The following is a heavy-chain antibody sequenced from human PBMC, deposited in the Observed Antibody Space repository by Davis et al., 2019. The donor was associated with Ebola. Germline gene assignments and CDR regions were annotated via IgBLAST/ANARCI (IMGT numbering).Heavy chain of an antibody. V-gene: IGHV3-21*01. CDR3: ATQSWSYGGY. Sequence: GESLKISCAASGFTFSSYSMNWVRQAPGKGLEWVSSISSSSSYIYYADSVKGRFTISRDNAKNSLYLQMNSLRDEDTAVYYCATQSWSYGGYWGQGTLVTVSS. CDR2: ISSSSSYI. CDR1: GFTFSSYS. J-gene: IGHJ4*02. D-gene: IGHD6-13*01.